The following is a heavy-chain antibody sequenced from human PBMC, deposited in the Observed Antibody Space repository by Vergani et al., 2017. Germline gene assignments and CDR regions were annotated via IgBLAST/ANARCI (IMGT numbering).Heavy chain of an antibody. CDR1: GGSFTSYH. Sequence: QVQLQQWGGGLLKPSETLSLTCVVNGGSFTSYHWTWIRQSPGEGLGWVGDIDHTGRPDYNPSQKSRPTMSVDNTRNQFTLTLNSVTATNTAIYFCARLNTETNGHLYYYYYMDVWGQGTAVTVS. CDR2: IDHTGRP. V-gene: IGHV4-34*01. J-gene: IGHJ6*03. D-gene: IGHD4-11*01. CDR3: ARLNTETNGHLYYYYYMDV.